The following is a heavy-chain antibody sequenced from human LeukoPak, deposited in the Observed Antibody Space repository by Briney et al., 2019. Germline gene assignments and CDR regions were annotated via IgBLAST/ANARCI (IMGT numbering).Heavy chain of an antibody. V-gene: IGHV3-74*03. J-gene: IGHJ4*02. CDR2: TNSDGRIT. CDR3: ARGGNYRLDY. CDR1: GFTLSNSW. Sequence: GGSLRLSCEASGFTLSNSWMHWVRQAPGKGLVWVSRTNSDGRITKYADSVKGRFTISRDNAKNTLYLQMNSLRAEDTAVYYCARGGNYRLDYWGQGTLVTVSS. D-gene: IGHD4-11*01.